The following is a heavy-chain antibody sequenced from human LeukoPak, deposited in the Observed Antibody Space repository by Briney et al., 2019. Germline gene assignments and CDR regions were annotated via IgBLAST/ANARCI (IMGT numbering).Heavy chain of an antibody. CDR1: GLSFNSYG. D-gene: IGHD3-10*01. CDR3: AKERGSGNYYFALDV. CDR2: ISYDGSNT. Sequence: GGSLRLSCAVSGLSFNSYGMHWVRQAPGKGLEWVAVISYDGSNTYYADSVKGRFTISRDNSKTTLYLQMNRLRPEDTAVYYCAKERGSGNYYFALDVWGQGTTVTVSS. J-gene: IGHJ6*02. V-gene: IGHV3-30*18.